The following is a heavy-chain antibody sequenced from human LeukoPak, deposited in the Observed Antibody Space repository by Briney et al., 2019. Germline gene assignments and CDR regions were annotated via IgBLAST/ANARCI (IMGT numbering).Heavy chain of an antibody. V-gene: IGHV1-8*03. J-gene: IGHJ4*02. CDR2: MNPNSGNT. Sequence: ASVKVSCXASGYTFTSYDINWVRRATGQGLEWMGWMNPNSGNTGYAQKFQGRVTITRNTSISTAYMELSSLRSEDTAVYYCARGVGATEGDYWGQGTLVTVSS. CDR1: GYTFTSYD. CDR3: ARGVGATEGDY. D-gene: IGHD1-26*01.